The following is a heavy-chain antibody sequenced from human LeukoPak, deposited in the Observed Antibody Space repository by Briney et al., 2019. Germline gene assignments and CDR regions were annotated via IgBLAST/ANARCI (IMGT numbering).Heavy chain of an antibody. J-gene: IGHJ4*02. V-gene: IGHV1-2*02. Sequence: GASVKVSCKASGYTFTGYYIHWVRQAPGQGLEWMGWISPRSGDTSYAQKFQGRVTMTRDTSINTVDMDLSGLTSDDTAVFYCARGREIHGGSDTKLDDYWGQGTLVTVSS. CDR3: ARGREIHGGSDTKLDDY. D-gene: IGHD3-10*01. CDR2: ISPRSGDT. CDR1: GYTFTGYY.